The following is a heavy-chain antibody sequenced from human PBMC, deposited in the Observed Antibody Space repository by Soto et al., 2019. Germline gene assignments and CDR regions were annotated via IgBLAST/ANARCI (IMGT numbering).Heavy chain of an antibody. D-gene: IGHD3-9*01. V-gene: IGHV1-18*01. CDR3: ARGGYYDILLRGAGGFDAFDI. CDR1: GYTFTSYG. CDR2: ISAYNGNT. J-gene: IGHJ3*02. Sequence: QVQLVQSGAEVKKPGASVKVSCKASGYTFTSYGISWVRQAPGQGLEWMGWISAYNGNTNYAQKLQGRVTMTTDTSTSTAYMELRSMRSDDTAVYYGARGGYYDILLRGAGGFDAFDIWGQGTMVTVSS.